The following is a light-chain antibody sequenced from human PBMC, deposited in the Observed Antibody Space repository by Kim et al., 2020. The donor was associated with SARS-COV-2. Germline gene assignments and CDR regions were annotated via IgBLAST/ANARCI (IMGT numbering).Light chain of an antibody. CDR2: DNN. V-gene: IGLV1-51*01. J-gene: IGLJ3*02. CDR3: GTWDSSLSVGV. CDR1: SSNIGNNF. Sequence: GQKVTIYCSGSSSNIGNNFVSWYQHLPGTAPKLLIYDNNKRPSGIPDRFSGSKSGTSATLDITGLQTGDEADYYCGTWDSSLSVGVFGGGTQLTVL.